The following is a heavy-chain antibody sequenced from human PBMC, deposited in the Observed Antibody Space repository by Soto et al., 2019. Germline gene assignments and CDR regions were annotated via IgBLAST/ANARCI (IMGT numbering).Heavy chain of an antibody. Sequence: SETLSLTCTVSGASISSGGYYWSWIRQHPGKGLEWIGYIYYSGSTYYNPSLKSRVTISVDTSKNQFSLKVSSVTAADTAVYYCARVCGGDCDHGMHDWCQRPRATVSS. D-gene: IGHD2-21*02. CDR3: ARVCGGDCDHGMHD. CDR2: IYYSGST. CDR1: GASISSGGYY. J-gene: IGHJ6*02. V-gene: IGHV4-31*03.